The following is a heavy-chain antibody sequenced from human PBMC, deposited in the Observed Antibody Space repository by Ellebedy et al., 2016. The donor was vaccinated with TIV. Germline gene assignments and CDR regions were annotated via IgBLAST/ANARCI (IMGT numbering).Heavy chain of an antibody. J-gene: IGHJ4*02. Sequence: GESLKISCVDSGLTFSRYWMSWVRQAPGKGLEWVANIQKHGGEKYYVDSVKGRFTISRDDTKNSLYLEMSSLTDDDTALYYCARGGASSSWFWRNWGQGTRVTVSS. CDR1: GLTFSRYW. D-gene: IGHD6-13*01. CDR2: IQKHGGEK. CDR3: ARGGASSSWFWRN. V-gene: IGHV3-7*03.